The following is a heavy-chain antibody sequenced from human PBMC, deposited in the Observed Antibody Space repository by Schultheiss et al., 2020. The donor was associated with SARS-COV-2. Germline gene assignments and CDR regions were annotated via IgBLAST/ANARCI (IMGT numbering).Heavy chain of an antibody. CDR3: ARGGGQPDAFDI. J-gene: IGHJ3*02. CDR1: GFTFSSYS. CDR2: ISSSSSYI. V-gene: IGHV3-21*04. D-gene: IGHD3-16*01. Sequence: GESLKISCAASGFTFSSYSMNWVRQAPGKGLEWVSSISSSSSYIYYADSVKGRFTISRDNAKNSLYLQMNSLKTEDTAVYYCARGGGQPDAFDIWGQGTMVTVSS.